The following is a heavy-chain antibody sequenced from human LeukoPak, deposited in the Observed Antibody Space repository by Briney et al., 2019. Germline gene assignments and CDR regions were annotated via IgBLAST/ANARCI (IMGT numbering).Heavy chain of an antibody. CDR1: GFTFSSYW. V-gene: IGHV3-7*01. D-gene: IGHD3-22*01. J-gene: IGHJ5*02. Sequence: PGGSLRLSCAASGFTFSSYWMSWVRQAPGKGLEWVANIKQDGSEKYYVDSVKGRFTISRDNAKNSLYLQMNSLRAEDTAVYYCARHPYDSSGRNWFDPWGQGTLVTVSS. CDR3: ARHPYDSSGRNWFDP. CDR2: IKQDGSEK.